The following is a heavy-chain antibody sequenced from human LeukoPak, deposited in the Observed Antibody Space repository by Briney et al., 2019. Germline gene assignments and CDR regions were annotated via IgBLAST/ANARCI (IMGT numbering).Heavy chain of an antibody. CDR3: AREGYYYDSSGYYKISKGFDY. D-gene: IGHD3-22*01. CDR2: ISSVGSTI. Sequence: GGSLRLSCAASGFTFRTYAMNWVRQAPGKGLEWVSYISSVGSTIYYADSVKGRFTISRDNAKNSLYLQMNSLRAEDTAVYYCAREGYYYDSSGYYKISKGFDYWGQGTLVTVSS. J-gene: IGHJ4*02. V-gene: IGHV3-48*03. CDR1: GFTFRTYA.